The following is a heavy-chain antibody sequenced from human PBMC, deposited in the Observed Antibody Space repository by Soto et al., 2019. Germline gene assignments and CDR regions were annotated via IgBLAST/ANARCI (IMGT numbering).Heavy chain of an antibody. D-gene: IGHD2-15*01. CDR3: ARDPATLGYCSGGSCFLFDY. CDR1: GYTFTSYA. CDR2: INAGNGNT. Sequence: ASVKVSCKASGYTFTSYAMHWVRQAPGQRLEWMGWINAGNGNTKYSQKFQGRVTITRDTSASTAYMELSSLRSEDTAVYYCARDPATLGYCSGGSCFLFDYWGQGTLVTVSS. V-gene: IGHV1-3*01. J-gene: IGHJ4*02.